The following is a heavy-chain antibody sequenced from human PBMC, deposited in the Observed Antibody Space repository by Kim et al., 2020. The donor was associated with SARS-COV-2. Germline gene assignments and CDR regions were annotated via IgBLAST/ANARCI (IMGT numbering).Heavy chain of an antibody. J-gene: IGHJ4*02. CDR3: AREGYYDSSGYSAY. D-gene: IGHD3-22*01. V-gene: IGHV4-31*02. Sequence: NPSLKSRVTISVDTSKNQFSLKLSSVTAADTAVYYCAREGYYDSSGYSAYWGQGTLVTVSS.